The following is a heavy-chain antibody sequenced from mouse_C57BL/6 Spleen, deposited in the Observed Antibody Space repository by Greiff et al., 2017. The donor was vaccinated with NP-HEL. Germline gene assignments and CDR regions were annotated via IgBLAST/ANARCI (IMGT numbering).Heavy chain of an antibody. CDR2: INPGSGGT. V-gene: IGHV1-54*01. Sequence: QVQLKESGAELVRPGTSVKVSCKASGYAFTNYLIEWVKQRPGQGLEWIGVINPGSGGTNYNEKFKGKATLTADKSSSTAYMQLSSLTSEDSAVYFCARDSNYPDYWGQGTTLTVSS. CDR3: ARDSNYPDY. D-gene: IGHD2-5*01. J-gene: IGHJ2*01. CDR1: GYAFTNYL.